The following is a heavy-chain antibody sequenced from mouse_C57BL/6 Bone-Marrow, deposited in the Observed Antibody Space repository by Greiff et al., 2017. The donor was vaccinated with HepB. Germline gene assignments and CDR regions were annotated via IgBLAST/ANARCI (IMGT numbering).Heavy chain of an antibody. Sequence: VNLVESGPGLVQPSQSLSITCTVSGFSLTSYGVHWVRQSPGKGLEWLGVIWSGGSTDYNAAFISRLSISKDNSKSQVFFKMNSLQADDTAIYYCASPSDLNAMDYWGQGTSVTVSS. CDR2: IWSGGST. CDR3: ASPSDLNAMDY. J-gene: IGHJ4*01. CDR1: GFSLTSYG. V-gene: IGHV2-2*01.